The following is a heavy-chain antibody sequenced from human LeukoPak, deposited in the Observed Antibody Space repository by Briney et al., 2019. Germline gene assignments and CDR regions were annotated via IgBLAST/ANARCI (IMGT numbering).Heavy chain of an antibody. Sequence: PGGSLRLSCAASGFTFDDYAMHWVRQAPGKGLEWVSGISWNSGSIGYADSVKGRFTISRDNAKNSLYLQMNSLRAEDTALYYCASSGYYRDWYFDLWGRGTLVTVSS. CDR3: ASSGYYRDWYFDL. J-gene: IGHJ2*01. CDR2: ISWNSGSI. V-gene: IGHV3-9*01. CDR1: GFTFDDYA. D-gene: IGHD3-22*01.